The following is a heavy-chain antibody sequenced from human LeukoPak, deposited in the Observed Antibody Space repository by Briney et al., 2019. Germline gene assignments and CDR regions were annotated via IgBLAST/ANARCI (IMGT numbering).Heavy chain of an antibody. Sequence: GESLRLSCAASGFTFNNYAMSWVRQAPGKGLEWVANIKQDGSEKYYADSVKGRFTISRDNAKNSLDLQMNSLRAEDTAVYYCGGYSSSWLAFDIWGQGTMVTVSS. J-gene: IGHJ3*02. D-gene: IGHD6-13*01. CDR3: GGYSSSWLAFDI. CDR1: GFTFNNYA. CDR2: IKQDGSEK. V-gene: IGHV3-7*02.